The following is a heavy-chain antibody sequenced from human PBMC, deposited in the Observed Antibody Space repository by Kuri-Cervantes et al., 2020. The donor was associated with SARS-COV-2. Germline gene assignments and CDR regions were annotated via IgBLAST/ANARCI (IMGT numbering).Heavy chain of an antibody. V-gene: IGHV3-11*01. CDR2: ISSSGSTI. J-gene: IGHJ3*02. Sequence: GESLKISCAASGFTFSDYYMSWIRQAPGKGLEWVSYISSSGSTIYYADSVKGRFTISRDNAKNSLYLQMNGLRAEDTAVYYCARDRSANDYVWGSYRYLVNAFDIWGQGTMVTVSS. CDR3: ARDRSANDYVWGSYRYLVNAFDI. D-gene: IGHD3-16*02. CDR1: GFTFSDYY.